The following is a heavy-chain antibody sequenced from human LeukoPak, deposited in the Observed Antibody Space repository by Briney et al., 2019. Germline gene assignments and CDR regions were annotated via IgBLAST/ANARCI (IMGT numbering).Heavy chain of an antibody. D-gene: IGHD4-11*01. J-gene: IGHJ4*01. CDR3: ARGTTVTTYDY. CDR1: GGSVSSGYYY. CDR2: IYYSGST. Sequence: SETLSLTCTVSGGSVSSGYYYWSWIRQPPGKGLEWIGYIYYSGSTNYNPSLKSRVTTSVDTSKSQFSLKLSSVTAADTAVYYCARGTTVTTYDYWGHGTLVTVSS. V-gene: IGHV4-61*01.